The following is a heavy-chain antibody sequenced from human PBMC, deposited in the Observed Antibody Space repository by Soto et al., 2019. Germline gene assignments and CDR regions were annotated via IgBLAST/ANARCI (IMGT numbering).Heavy chain of an antibody. J-gene: IGHJ4*02. CDR2: IYHSGNT. CDR1: GGSISTATDY. CDR3: ARLSSENYSVRFDY. Sequence: QLQLQESGPGLVNTSETLSLTCTVSGGSISTATDYWGWIRQPPGRGLEWIANIYHSGNTYYNPSLKSRVTISVDTSKNQFSLKLNSVTAADTAVYYCARLSSENYSVRFDYWCQGTPVTVSS. D-gene: IGHD1-26*01. V-gene: IGHV4-39*01.